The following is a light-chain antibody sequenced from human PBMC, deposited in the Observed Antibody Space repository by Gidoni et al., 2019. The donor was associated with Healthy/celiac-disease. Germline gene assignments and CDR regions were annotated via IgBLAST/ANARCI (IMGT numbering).Light chain of an antibody. CDR1: QSITSY. V-gene: IGKV1-39*01. J-gene: IGKJ4*01. Sequence: DIQMTQSPFSLSASVGDRVTITCRASQSITSYLNWYQQKPGKAPKLLIYAASSLQSGVPSRFSGSGTETDFTLTISSLQPEDFATYYCQQSYSTLTFGGGTKVEIK. CDR2: AAS. CDR3: QQSYSTLT.